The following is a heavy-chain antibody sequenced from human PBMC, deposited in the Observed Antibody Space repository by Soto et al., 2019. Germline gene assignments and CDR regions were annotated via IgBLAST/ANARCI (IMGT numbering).Heavy chain of an antibody. CDR1: GASITSGDYY. V-gene: IGHV4-30-4*01. J-gene: IGHJ4*02. Sequence: SETLSLTCTVSGASITSGDYYWSWIRQPPGKGLEWIGYIYHSGTTYDNPSLKSRTTMSVDTSKNQFSLKLSSVTAADTAVYYCASGGYQLYSAHWGQGSLVTVSS. CDR2: IYHSGTT. D-gene: IGHD2-2*01. CDR3: ASGGYQLYSAH.